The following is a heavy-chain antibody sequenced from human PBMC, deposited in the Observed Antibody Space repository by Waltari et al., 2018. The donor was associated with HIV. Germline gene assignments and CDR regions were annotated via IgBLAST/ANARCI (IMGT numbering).Heavy chain of an antibody. J-gene: IGHJ5*02. Sequence: QVQLQHRGAGPLRPSETLSLPCAVYGGTFSRYYWHWSRQAPVSGLECLAEVNHSGKTNDSPSLKSRATVSVDTSKNQFSLKMKSVTGVDTAVYFWAREKSRASEWYGIFYLDAWGQGTLVSVPS. CDR1: GGTFSRYY. CDR2: VNHSGKT. CDR3: AREKSRASEWYGIFYLDA. V-gene: IGHV4-34*04. D-gene: IGHD3-3*01.